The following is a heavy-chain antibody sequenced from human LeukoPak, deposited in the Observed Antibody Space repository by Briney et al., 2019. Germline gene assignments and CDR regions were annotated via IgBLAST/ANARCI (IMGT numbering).Heavy chain of an antibody. CDR2: IYNSGST. Sequence: KTSETPSLTCTVSGGSISGYYWNWIRQPPGKGLEWIGYIYNSGSTNYNPSLRSRVTISVDTSKNQFSLKLTSVTAADTAVYFCASSFKISSWYFDLWGRGTLVTVSS. J-gene: IGHJ2*01. V-gene: IGHV4-59*01. CDR3: ASSFKISSWYFDL. CDR1: GGSISGYY.